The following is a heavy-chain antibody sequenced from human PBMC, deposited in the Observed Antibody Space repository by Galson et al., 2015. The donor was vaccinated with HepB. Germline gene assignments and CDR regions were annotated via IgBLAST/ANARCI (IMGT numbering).Heavy chain of an antibody. CDR1: GFTFSSYA. CDR2: ISYDGSNK. J-gene: IGHJ4*02. D-gene: IGHD3-22*01. V-gene: IGHV3-30*04. CDR3: ARDFTYYYDSSGYSRGPFDY. Sequence: SLRLSCAASGFTFSSYAMHWVRQASGKGLEWVAVISYDGSNKYYADSVKGRFTISRDNSKNTLYLQMNSLRAEDTAVYYCARDFTYYYDSSGYSRGPFDYWGQGTLVTVSS.